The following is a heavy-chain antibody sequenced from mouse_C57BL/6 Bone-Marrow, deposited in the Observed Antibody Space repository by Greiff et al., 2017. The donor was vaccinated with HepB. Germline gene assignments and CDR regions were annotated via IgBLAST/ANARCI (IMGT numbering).Heavy chain of an antibody. Sequence: QVQLQHPGAELVRPGTSVKLSCKASGYTFTSYWMHWVKQRPGQGLKWIGVIDPSDSYTNYNQKFKGKATLTVDTSSSTAYMQLSSLTSEDSAVYYCAREGYVGRYFDVWGTGTTVTVSS. CDR2: IDPSDSYT. CDR1: GYTFTSYW. V-gene: IGHV1-59*01. CDR3: AREGYVGRYFDV. J-gene: IGHJ1*03. D-gene: IGHD3-1*01.